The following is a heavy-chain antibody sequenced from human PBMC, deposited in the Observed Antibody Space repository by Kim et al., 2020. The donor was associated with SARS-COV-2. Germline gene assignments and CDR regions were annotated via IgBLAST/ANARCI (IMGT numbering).Heavy chain of an antibody. D-gene: IGHD4-17*01. Sequence: SVKGRFTISRDNAKNSLRLQRNSLRDEDTAVYYCARSPDYGDYGGRFDYWGQGTLVTVSS. CDR3: ARSPDYGDYGGRFDY. J-gene: IGHJ4*02. V-gene: IGHV3-48*02.